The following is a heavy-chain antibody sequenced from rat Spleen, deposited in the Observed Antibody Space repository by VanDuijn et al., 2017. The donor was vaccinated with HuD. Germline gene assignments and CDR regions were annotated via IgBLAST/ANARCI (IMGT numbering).Heavy chain of an antibody. D-gene: IGHD5-1*01. V-gene: IGHV5-25*01. CDR1: GLTFSDYY. J-gene: IGHJ3*01. CDR3: ARAGRNWELAY. Sequence: EVQLVESGGGLVQPGRSLKLSCAASGLTFSDYYMAWVRQAPTKGLEWVASITNSGDNTYHRDSVKGRFTISRDNAKSTLYLQMNSLQTEDTATYYCARAGRNWELAYWGQGTLVTVSS. CDR2: ITNSGDNT.